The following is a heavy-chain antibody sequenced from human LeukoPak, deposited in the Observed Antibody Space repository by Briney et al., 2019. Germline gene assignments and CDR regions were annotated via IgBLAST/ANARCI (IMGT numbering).Heavy chain of an antibody. CDR1: GFTFSSYW. CDR2: INSDGSST. CDR3: ARGVAAAGQKY. V-gene: IGHV3-74*01. D-gene: IGHD6-13*01. Sequence: GGSLRLSCAASGFTFSSYWMHWVRQAPGKGLVWVSRINSDGSSTSYADFVKGRFTISRDNAKNTLYLQMNSLRAEDTAVYYCARGVAAAGQKYWGQGTLVTVSS. J-gene: IGHJ4*02.